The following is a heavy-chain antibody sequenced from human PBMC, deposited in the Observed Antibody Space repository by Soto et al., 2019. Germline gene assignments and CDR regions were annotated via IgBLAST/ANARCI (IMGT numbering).Heavy chain of an antibody. CDR1: GFTFSTFA. CDR2: ISYDGSNK. J-gene: IGHJ4*02. Sequence: QMQLVESGGGVVQPGRSLRLSCAASGFTFSTFAMNWVRQAPGKGLEWVSVISYDGSNKYYADSVKGRFTISRDNSKNTLYLQMNSLRTEDTAVYYCASLGSMPGDYWGQGTLVTVSS. D-gene: IGHD3-10*01. CDR3: ASLGSMPGDY. V-gene: IGHV3-30-3*01.